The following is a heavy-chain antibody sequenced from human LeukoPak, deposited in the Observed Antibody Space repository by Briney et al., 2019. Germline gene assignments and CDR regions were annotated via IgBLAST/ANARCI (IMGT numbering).Heavy chain of an antibody. CDR3: ASPRGYCSSSSCYLYFQY. D-gene: IGHD2-2*01. CDR2: IYPGDSDT. Sequence: GESLQISCQGSGYLFTTYWIGWVRQLPGKGLEWMGIIYPGDSDTRYSPSFQGQVTISADKSISTAYLQWSSLKASDTAMYYCASPRGYCSSSSCYLYFQYWGQGTLVTVSS. CDR1: GYLFTTYW. V-gene: IGHV5-51*01. J-gene: IGHJ1*01.